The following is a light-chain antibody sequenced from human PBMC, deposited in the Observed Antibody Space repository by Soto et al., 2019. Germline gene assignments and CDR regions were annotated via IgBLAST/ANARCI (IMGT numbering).Light chain of an antibody. V-gene: IGKV3-15*01. Sequence: EIVMTQSPATLSVSPGERATLSCTASHCVYSNVAWYQQKPGQAPRLLIYRASTRATGTPDRFSGSGSGTEFTLTISSLESEDFAVYYCQQYNTWPLTFGGGTKVEIK. J-gene: IGKJ4*01. CDR2: RAS. CDR1: HCVYSN. CDR3: QQYNTWPLT.